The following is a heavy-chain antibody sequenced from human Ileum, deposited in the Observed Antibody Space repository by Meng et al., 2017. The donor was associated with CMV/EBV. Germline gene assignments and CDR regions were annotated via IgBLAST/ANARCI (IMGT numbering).Heavy chain of an antibody. V-gene: IGHV4-34*01. CDR2: ITHAGMT. D-gene: IGHD2-15*01. CDR1: GGSFSGYY. J-gene: IGHJ6*02. CDR3: ATGGVVPSLCCMDV. Sequence: SETLSLTCAVPGGSFSGYYWSWLRQAPGKGLEWIGEITHAGMTNYNPSLKSRLTMSLDTSDNHFSLRLTSVTAADTAVYYCATGGVVPSLCCMDVWGQGTTVTVSS.